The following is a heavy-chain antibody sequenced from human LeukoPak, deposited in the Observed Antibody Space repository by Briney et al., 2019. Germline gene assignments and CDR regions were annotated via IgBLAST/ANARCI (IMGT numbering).Heavy chain of an antibody. CDR1: GGSITSFH. CDR3: AIWSAAGFDP. Sequence: PSETLSLTYTVSGGSITSFHWSWLRQPPGKGLEWIAYISNSGSTYYRPSLTSRVSISLDTSKNQFSLNLRSVTAADTAVYYCAIWSAAGFDPWGQGTLVSVSS. J-gene: IGHJ5*02. V-gene: IGHV4-59*01. D-gene: IGHD6-25*01. CDR2: ISNSGST.